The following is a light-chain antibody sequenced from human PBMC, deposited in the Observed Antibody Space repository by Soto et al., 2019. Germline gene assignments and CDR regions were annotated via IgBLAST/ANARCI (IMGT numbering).Light chain of an antibody. V-gene: IGKV1-5*03. J-gene: IGKJ4*01. CDR3: QQYKSFPLS. CDR1: QTFSSW. CDR2: KAS. Sequence: DIQMTQSPSTLSASIGDRVTITCRASQTFSSWLAWYQQKPGKAPKLLIYKASILESGVPSRFSGSESGTEFTLTISNLQPDDFATYYCQQYKSFPLSFGGGTKVEIK.